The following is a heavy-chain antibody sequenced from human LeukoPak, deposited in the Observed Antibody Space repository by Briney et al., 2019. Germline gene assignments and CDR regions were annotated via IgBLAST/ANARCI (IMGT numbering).Heavy chain of an antibody. Sequence: GGSLRLSCAASGFTFSSYGMHWVRQAPGKGLEWVAVISYDGSNKYYADSVKGRFTISRDNSKSTLYLQMNSLRAEDTAVYYCAKEPALGYCSSTRACYFDYWGQGTLVTVSS. V-gene: IGHV3-30*18. CDR2: ISYDGSNK. D-gene: IGHD2-2*01. J-gene: IGHJ4*02. CDR3: AKEPALGYCSSTRACYFDY. CDR1: GFTFSSYG.